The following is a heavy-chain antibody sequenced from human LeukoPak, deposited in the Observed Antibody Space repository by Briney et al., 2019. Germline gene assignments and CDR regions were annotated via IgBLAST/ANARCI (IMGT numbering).Heavy chain of an antibody. D-gene: IGHD3-9*01. CDR3: ASVREDILTGYYYYYGMDV. J-gene: IGHJ6*02. CDR2: IIPILGIA. CDR1: GGTFSSYA. Sequence: EASVKVSCKASGGTFSSYAISWVRQAPGQGLEWMGRIIPILGIANYAQKFQGRVTITADKSTSTAYTELSSLRSEDTAVYYCASVREDILTGYYYYYGMDVWGQGTTVTVSS. V-gene: IGHV1-69*04.